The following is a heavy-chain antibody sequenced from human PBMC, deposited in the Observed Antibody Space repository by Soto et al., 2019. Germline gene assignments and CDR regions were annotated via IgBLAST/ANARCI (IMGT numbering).Heavy chain of an antibody. J-gene: IGHJ5*02. Sequence: EVQLVESGGGLVQPGGSLRLSCAASGFTVSSNYMSWVRQAPGKGLEWVSVIYSGGSTYYADSVKGRFTISRDNSKNTLYLHMNSLRAEDTAVYYCARDRVVVGARGCFDPWGQGTLVTVSS. CDR3: ARDRVVVGARGCFDP. D-gene: IGHD1-26*01. CDR2: IYSGGST. V-gene: IGHV3-66*01. CDR1: GFTVSSNY.